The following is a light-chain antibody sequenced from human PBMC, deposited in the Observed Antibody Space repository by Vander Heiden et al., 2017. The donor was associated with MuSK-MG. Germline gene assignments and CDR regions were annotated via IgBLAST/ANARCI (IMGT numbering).Light chain of an antibody. J-gene: IGKJ2*01. CDR1: QSVLYSSNNKNY. CDR3: QQDYSPFT. CDR2: LAA. Sequence: DIVMTQSPDSLPVSLGERATINCKSSQSVLYSSNNKNYLAWYQHKPGQPPKLLIYLAATCEYGGPDPFRCSGYGTDFTLTISSRQLQHVAVYYWQQDYSPFTFGQGTKLXIK. V-gene: IGKV4-1*01.